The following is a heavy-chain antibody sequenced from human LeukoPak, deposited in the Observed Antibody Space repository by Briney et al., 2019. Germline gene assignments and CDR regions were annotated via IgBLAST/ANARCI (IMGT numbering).Heavy chain of an antibody. J-gene: IGHJ4*02. D-gene: IGHD5-18*01. Sequence: GGSLRLSCAASGFTIGNRAMGWFRQASGKGLEWVSLNIGSGGTTYYAGSVKGRFTVFRDTSRNTLHLQMNNLRAEDTALYYCARRGYNYGQFDLWGPGTLVAVSS. CDR3: ARRGYNYGQFDL. CDR2: NIGSGGTT. V-gene: IGHV3-23*01. CDR1: GFTIGNRA.